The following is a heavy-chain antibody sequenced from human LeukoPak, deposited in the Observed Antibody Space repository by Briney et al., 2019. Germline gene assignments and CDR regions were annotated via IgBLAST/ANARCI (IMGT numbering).Heavy chain of an antibody. CDR1: GFTFSSYW. J-gene: IGHJ4*02. D-gene: IGHD3-10*01. V-gene: IGHV3-74*01. Sequence: PGECLRLSCAASGFTFSSYWMHWVRQAPGKGLMWVSRINSDGSSTSYAASVKGRFTISRDNAKNTLYLQMNSLRAEDTAVYYCARPTDGPGSYVIDYWGQGTLVTVSS. CDR2: INSDGSST. CDR3: ARPTDGPGSYVIDY.